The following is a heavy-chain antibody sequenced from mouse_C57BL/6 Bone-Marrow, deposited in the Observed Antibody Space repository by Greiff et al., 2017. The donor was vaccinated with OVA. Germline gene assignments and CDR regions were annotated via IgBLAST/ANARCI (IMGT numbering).Heavy chain of an antibody. Sequence: EVHLLESGGGLVKPGGSLKLSCAASGFTFSSYAMPWVRQTPEKRLEWVATISDGGSYTYYPENVKGRFTISRDNAKNNLYLQMSHLKSEDAAMYYCARAGVLRGQGTSVTVSS. CDR2: ISDGGSYT. D-gene: IGHD2-14*01. CDR1: GFTFSSYA. CDR3: ARAGVL. J-gene: IGHJ4*01. V-gene: IGHV5-4*01.